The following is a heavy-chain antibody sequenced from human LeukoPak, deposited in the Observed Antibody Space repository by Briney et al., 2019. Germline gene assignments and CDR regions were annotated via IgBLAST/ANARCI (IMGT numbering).Heavy chain of an antibody. V-gene: IGHV1-24*01. D-gene: IGHD6-13*01. CDR2: FDPEDGET. CDR3: VTEDSSWDGLIDY. J-gene: IGHJ4*02. CDR1: GYTLTELS. Sequence: ASVKVSCKVSGYTLTELSMHWVRQAPGKGLEWMGGFDPEDGETIYAQKFQGRVTMTEDTSTDTAYMELSSLRSGDTAVYYCVTEDSSWDGLIDYWGQGTLVTVSS.